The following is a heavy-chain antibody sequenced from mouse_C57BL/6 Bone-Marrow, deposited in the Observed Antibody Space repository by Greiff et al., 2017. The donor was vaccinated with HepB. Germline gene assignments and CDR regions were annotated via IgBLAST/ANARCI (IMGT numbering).Heavy chain of an antibody. J-gene: IGHJ3*01. CDR2: ISSGSSTI. D-gene: IGHD1-1*01. CDR3: ASTFYCSSYGWFAY. CDR1: GFTFSDYG. Sequence: VQLKESGGGLVKPGGSLKLSCAASGFTFSDYGMHWVRQAPAKGLEWVAYISSGSSTIYYADTVKGRFTISRDNAKNTLFLQMTSLRSEDTAMYYCASTFYCSSYGWFAYWGQGTLVTVSA. V-gene: IGHV5-17*01.